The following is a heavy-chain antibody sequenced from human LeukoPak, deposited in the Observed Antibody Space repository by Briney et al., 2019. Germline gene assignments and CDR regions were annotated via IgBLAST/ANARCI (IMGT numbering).Heavy chain of an antibody. CDR2: ISGSGGST. CDR1: GFTFSSYA. Sequence: PGGSLRLSCAASGFTFSSYAMSWVRQAPGKGLEWVSCISGSGGSTYYADSVKGRFTISRDKSKNTLYLQMNSLRAEDTAIYYCAKVQSSSGWYTFFDYWGQGTPVTVSS. D-gene: IGHD6-19*01. J-gene: IGHJ4*02. V-gene: IGHV3-23*01. CDR3: AKVQSSSGWYTFFDY.